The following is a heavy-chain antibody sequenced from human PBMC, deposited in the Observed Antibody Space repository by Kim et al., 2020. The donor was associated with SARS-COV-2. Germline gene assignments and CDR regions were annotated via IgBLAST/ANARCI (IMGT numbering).Heavy chain of an antibody. CDR3: ARARIAVAGGGYDN. CDR2: TYFRSKWDF. J-gene: IGHJ4*02. D-gene: IGHD6-19*01. V-gene: IGHV6-1*01. Sequence: SQTLSLTCAISGDSVSSISAAWNWIRQSPSRGLEWLGRTYFRSKWDFEYAGSVRGRITINADASKNQFSLQLNSVTAEDTAVYYCARARIAVAGGGYDNWGQGTLVTVPS. CDR1: GDSVSSISAA.